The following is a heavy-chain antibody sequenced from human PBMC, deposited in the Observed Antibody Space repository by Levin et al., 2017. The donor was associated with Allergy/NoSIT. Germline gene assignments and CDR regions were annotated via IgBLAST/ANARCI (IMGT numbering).Heavy chain of an antibody. CDR2: ISSSSSYI. Sequence: ETLSLTCAASGFTFSSYSMNWVRQAPGKGLEWVSSISSSSSYIYYADSVKGRFTISRDNAKNSLYLQMNSLRAEDTAVYYCARDQYSSSWYRVDEEPSTRTSTRTGNYYYYYGMDVWGQGTTVTVSS. D-gene: IGHD6-13*01. CDR1: GFTFSSYS. V-gene: IGHV3-21*01. J-gene: IGHJ6*02. CDR3: ARDQYSSSWYRVDEEPSTRTSTRTGNYYYYYGMDV.